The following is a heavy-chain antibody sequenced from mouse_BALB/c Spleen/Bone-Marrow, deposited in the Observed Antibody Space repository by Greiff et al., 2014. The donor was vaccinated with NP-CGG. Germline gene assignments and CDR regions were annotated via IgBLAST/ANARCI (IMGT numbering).Heavy chain of an antibody. CDR2: IDPANGNT. CDR1: GFNIKDTY. Sequence: EVQRVESXAELVKPGASVKLSCTASGFNIKDTYMHWVKQRPEQGLEWIGRIDPANGNTKYDPKFQGKATITADTSSNTAYLQLSSLTSEDTAVYYCASYYYGSSSFAYWGQGTLVTVSA. D-gene: IGHD1-1*01. CDR3: ASYYYGSSSFAY. V-gene: IGHV14-3*02. J-gene: IGHJ3*01.